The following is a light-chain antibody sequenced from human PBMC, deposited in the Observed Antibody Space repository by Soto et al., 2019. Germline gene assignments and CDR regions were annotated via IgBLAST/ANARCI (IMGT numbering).Light chain of an antibody. V-gene: IGKV1-9*01. J-gene: IGKJ3*01. Sequence: DIQLTQSPSILPASVGDRVTITCRASPGISTFLAWYRQKPGKAPELLLYSASTLVTGVPSRFSGSGSETDFTLTISSLQPEDSATYYCQQLNSYPYTFGPGTKVTLK. CDR2: SAS. CDR1: PGISTF. CDR3: QQLNSYPYT.